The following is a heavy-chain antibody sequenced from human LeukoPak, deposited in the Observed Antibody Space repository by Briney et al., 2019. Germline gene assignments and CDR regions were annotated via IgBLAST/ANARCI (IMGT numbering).Heavy chain of an antibody. CDR2: IYYSGST. D-gene: IGHD1-1*01. CDR1: GGSISSGGYY. J-gene: IGHJ6*03. Sequence: PSETLSLTCTVSGGSISSGGYYWGWIRQPPGKGLEWIGSIYYSGSTYYNPSLKSRVTISVDTSKNQFSLKLSSVTAADTAVYYCARLSVQLERDYYYYMDVWGKGTTVTVSS. CDR3: ARLSVQLERDYYYYMDV. V-gene: IGHV4-39*01.